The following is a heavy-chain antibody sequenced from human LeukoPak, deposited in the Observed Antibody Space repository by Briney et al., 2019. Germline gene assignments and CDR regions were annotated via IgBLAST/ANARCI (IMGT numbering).Heavy chain of an antibody. CDR2: ISSSSGSI. CDR3: ANNSSDFDAFDI. D-gene: IGHD6-19*01. V-gene: IGHV3-48*01. Sequence: GGSLRLSCAASGFTFSSYSMNWVRQAPGKGLEWVSYISSSSGSIYYVDSVKGRFTISRDNAKNSLYLQMNSLRAEDTAIYYCANNSSDFDAFDIWGQGTMVTVSS. J-gene: IGHJ3*02. CDR1: GFTFSSYS.